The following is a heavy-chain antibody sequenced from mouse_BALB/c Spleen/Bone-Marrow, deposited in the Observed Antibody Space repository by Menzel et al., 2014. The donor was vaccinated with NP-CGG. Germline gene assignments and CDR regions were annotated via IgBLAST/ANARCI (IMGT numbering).Heavy chain of an antibody. V-gene: IGHV4-1*02. Sequence: VKREESGGGLVQPGGSLTLSCAASGFDFSRYWMSWVRQAPGKGLEWIGEINPDSSTINYTPSLKDKFIISRDNAKNTLYLQMSKVRSEDTALYYCARLYYYGNFDYWEQGTTPTVSS. J-gene: IGHJ2*01. CDR1: GFDFSRYW. CDR2: INPDSSTI. CDR3: ARLYYYGNFDY. D-gene: IGHD1-1*01.